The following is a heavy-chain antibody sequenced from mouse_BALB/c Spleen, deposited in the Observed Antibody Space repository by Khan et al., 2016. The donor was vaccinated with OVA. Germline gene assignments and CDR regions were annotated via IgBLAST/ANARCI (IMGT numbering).Heavy chain of an antibody. CDR1: GYTFTSYT. V-gene: IGHV1-4*01. D-gene: IGHD1-3*01. CDR2: INPSSGYT. CDR3: ARTNEG. Sequence: QVQLKQSGAELARPGASVKMSCKASGYTFTSYTMHWVKQRPGQGLEWIGYINPSSGYTKYNHKFKDKATLTADTSSSTAYMQLSSLTSEDSAVYYCARTNEGWSEGTTLTVSS. J-gene: IGHJ2*01.